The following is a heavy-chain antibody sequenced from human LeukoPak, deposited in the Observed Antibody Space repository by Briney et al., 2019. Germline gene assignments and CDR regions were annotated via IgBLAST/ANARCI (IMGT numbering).Heavy chain of an antibody. J-gene: IGHJ4*02. V-gene: IGHV3-11*01. D-gene: IGHD3-16*02. Sequence: GGSLRLSCAASGFTFSDYYMSWIRQAPGKGLEWVSYISSSGSTIYYADSVKGRFTISRDNAKNSLYLQMNSLSAEDTAVYYCARDCYDYVWGSYRYTGFDYWGQGTLVTVSS. CDR3: ARDCYDYVWGSYRYTGFDY. CDR1: GFTFSDYY. CDR2: ISSSGSTI.